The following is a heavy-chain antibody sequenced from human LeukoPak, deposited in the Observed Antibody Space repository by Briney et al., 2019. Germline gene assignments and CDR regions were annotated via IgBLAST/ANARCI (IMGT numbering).Heavy chain of an antibody. CDR2: ISSSSSYI. CDR1: EFTFSIYS. D-gene: IGHD7-27*01. V-gene: IGHV3-21*01. J-gene: IGHJ4*02. Sequence: SGGSLRLSCAASEFTFSIYSMNWVRQAPGKGLEWVSSISSSSSYIYYADSVKGRFTISRDNAKNSLYLQMNSLRAEDTAVYYCARWGNNKILDYWGQGTLVTVSS. CDR3: ARWGNNKILDY.